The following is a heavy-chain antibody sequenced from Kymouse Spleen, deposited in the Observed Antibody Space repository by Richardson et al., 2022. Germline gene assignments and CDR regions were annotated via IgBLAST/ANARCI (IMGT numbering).Heavy chain of an antibody. V-gene: IGHV3-33*01. Sequence: QVQLVESGGGVVQPGRSLRLSCAASGFTFSSYGMHWVRQAPGKGLEWVAVIWYDGSNKYYADSVKGRFTISRDNSKNTLYLQMNSLRAEDTAVYYCARDYYGSGSPGSFQHWGQGTLVTVSS. CDR3: ARDYYGSGSPGSFQH. CDR2: IWYDGSNK. D-gene: IGHD3-10*01. J-gene: IGHJ1*01. CDR1: GFTFSSYG.